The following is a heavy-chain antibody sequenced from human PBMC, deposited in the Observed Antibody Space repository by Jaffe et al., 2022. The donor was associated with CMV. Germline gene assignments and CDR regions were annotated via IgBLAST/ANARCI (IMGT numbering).Heavy chain of an antibody. J-gene: IGHJ6*02. CDR1: GGSVSDYY. V-gene: IGHV4-4*07. Sequence: QVHLQESGPGLVKPSETLSLTCIVSGGSVSDYYWSWVRQSAGKGLEWIGRYYDGGNTIYNPSLRSRVTLSGDTSKNKVSLTLTSVTAADTAVYYCVRDCGSSTSCRRGDEYIYGLDVWGQGTTVTVSS. D-gene: IGHD2-2*01. CDR2: YYDGGNT. CDR3: VRDCGSSTSCRRGDEYIYGLDV.